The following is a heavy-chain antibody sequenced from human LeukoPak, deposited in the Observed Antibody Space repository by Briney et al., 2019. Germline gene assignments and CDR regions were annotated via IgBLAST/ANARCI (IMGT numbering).Heavy chain of an antibody. CDR3: AKADYDSSGYCDY. CDR1: GFTFSSYG. Sequence: GRSLRLSCAASGFTFSSYGMHWVRQAPGKGLEWVAVISYDGSNKYYADSVKGRFTISRDNSKNTLYLQMNSLRAEDTAVYYCAKADYDSSGYCDYWGQGTQVTVSS. CDR2: ISYDGSNK. V-gene: IGHV3-30*18. D-gene: IGHD3-22*01. J-gene: IGHJ4*02.